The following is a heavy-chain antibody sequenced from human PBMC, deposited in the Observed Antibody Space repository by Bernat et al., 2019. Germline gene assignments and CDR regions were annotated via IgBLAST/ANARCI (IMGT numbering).Heavy chain of an antibody. CDR3: ARDNMRYSSSWYQFDY. Sequence: QVQLVESGGGVVQPGRSLRLSCAASGFTFSSYGMHSVRQAPGKGLEWVAVIWYDGSNKYYADSVKGRFTISRDNSKNTLYLQMNSLRAEDTAVYYCARDNMRYSSSWYQFDYWGQGTLVTVSS. V-gene: IGHV3-33*01. J-gene: IGHJ4*02. D-gene: IGHD6-13*01. CDR2: IWYDGSNK. CDR1: GFTFSSYG.